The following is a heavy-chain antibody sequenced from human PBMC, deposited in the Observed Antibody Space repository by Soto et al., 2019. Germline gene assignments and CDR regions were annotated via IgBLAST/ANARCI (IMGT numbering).Heavy chain of an antibody. CDR1: GFTISTYW. Sequence: SGGSLRLSCAASGFTISTYWMSWVRQAPGKGLEWVAHIKQDGTETYYVDSVKGRFTISRDNAKNLLYLQMNSLRAEDTAVFYCARAVATAAEYWGQGTPVTVSS. V-gene: IGHV3-7*03. CDR2: IKQDGTET. CDR3: ARAVATAAEY. D-gene: IGHD6-19*01. J-gene: IGHJ4*02.